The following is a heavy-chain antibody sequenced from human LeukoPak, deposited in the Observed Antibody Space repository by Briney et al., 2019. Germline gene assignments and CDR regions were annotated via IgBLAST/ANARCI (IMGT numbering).Heavy chain of an antibody. Sequence: SVKVSCKASGGTFSSYAISWVRQAPGQGLEWMGGIIPIFGTANYAQKFQGRVTITADESTSTAYMELSSLRTEDTAVYYCARAHYGSGSYYNAYYYYYGMDVWGQGTTVTVSS. CDR1: GGTFSSYA. CDR3: ARAHYGSGSYYNAYYYYYGMDV. D-gene: IGHD3-10*01. CDR2: IIPIFGTA. V-gene: IGHV1-69*13. J-gene: IGHJ6*02.